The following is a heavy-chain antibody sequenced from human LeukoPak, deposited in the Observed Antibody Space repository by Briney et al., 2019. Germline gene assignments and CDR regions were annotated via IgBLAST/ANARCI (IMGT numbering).Heavy chain of an antibody. CDR3: ARRAVAGPFDY. CDR1: GFTFSSYG. J-gene: IGHJ4*02. CDR2: INHSGST. V-gene: IGHV4-34*01. D-gene: IGHD6-19*01. Sequence: GSLRLSCAASGFTFSSYGMRWVRQPPGKGLEWIGEINHSGSTNYNPSLKSRVTISVDTSKNQFSLKLSSVTAADTAVYYCARRAVAGPFDYWGQGTLVTVSS.